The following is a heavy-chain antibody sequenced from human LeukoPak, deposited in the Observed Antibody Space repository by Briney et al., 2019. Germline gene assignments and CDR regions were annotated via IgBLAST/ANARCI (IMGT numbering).Heavy chain of an antibody. D-gene: IGHD6-19*01. V-gene: IGHV4-34*01. J-gene: IGHJ6*02. Sequence: SETLSLTCAVYGGSFSGYYWSWIRQPPGKGLEWSGEINHSGSTNYNLSLKSRVTISVDTSKNQFSLKLSSVTAADTAVYYCAVGPLIAVAGRRGYYGMDVWGQGTTVTVSS. CDR3: AVGPLIAVAGRRGYYGMDV. CDR1: GGSFSGYY. CDR2: INHSGST.